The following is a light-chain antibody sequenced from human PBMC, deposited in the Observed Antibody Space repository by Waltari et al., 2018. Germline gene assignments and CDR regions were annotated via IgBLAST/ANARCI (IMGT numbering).Light chain of an antibody. Sequence: HSALTQPRSVSGSPAQPVTLSCTGPSSVVGGYNYVSWYQQHPGKAPKHMIYDVSKRPSGVLDRFSGSKSGNTDSLTICVLQTEDEAEYYCCSYAGSYTLYVFGTGTKVTAL. CDR2: DVS. CDR1: SSVVGGYNY. V-gene: IGLV2-11*02. CDR3: CSYAGSYTLYV. J-gene: IGLJ1*01.